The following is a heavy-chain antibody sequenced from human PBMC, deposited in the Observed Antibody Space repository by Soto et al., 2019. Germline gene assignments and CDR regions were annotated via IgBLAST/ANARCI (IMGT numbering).Heavy chain of an antibody. D-gene: IGHD6-6*01. CDR3: TRFVAARFDF. CDR1: GFIFGDYG. CDR2: IRNKGYGEST. V-gene: IGHV3-49*04. Sequence: SLRLSCTASGFIFGDYGMSWVRQAPGKGLEYLGLIRNKGYGESTEYAAYMKGRITISRGDAKSIVYLQMNSLKTEDTAVYFCTRFVAARFDFWGQGTLVTVSS. J-gene: IGHJ4*02.